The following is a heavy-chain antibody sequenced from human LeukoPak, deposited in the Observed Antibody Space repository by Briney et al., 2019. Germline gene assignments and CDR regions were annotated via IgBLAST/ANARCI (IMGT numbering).Heavy chain of an antibody. J-gene: IGHJ4*02. CDR1: GGSFSGYY. D-gene: IGHD2/OR15-2a*01. Sequence: PSETLSLTCAVYGGSFSGYYWSWIRQPPGKGLEWIGEINHSGSTNYNPSLKSRVTISVDTSKNQFSLKLTSVTAADTAVYYCAGHHPRNTVDFWGQGTLVTVSS. CDR2: INHSGST. CDR3: AGHHPRNTVDF. V-gene: IGHV4-34*01.